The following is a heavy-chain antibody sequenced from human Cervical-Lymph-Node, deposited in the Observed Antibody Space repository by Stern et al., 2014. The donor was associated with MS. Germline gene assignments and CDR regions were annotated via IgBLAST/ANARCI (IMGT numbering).Heavy chain of an antibody. J-gene: IGHJ4*02. Sequence: VQLEESGAEVKKPGSSVKVSCKASGGTFNTNVISWVRQAPGQGLEWMGGIIPIFGTALYAQKFQGRVTITANESTRAVYLELSGLRSEDTAVYYGARAAYSTSSYNYWGQGTLVIVSS. D-gene: IGHD6-6*01. CDR3: ARAAYSTSSYNY. CDR2: IIPIFGTA. V-gene: IGHV1-69*01. CDR1: GGTFNTNV.